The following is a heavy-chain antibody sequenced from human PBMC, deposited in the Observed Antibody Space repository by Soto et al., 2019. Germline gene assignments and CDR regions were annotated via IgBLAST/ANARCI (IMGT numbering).Heavy chain of an antibody. CDR2: INGGDDSK. D-gene: IGHD2-8*01. J-gene: IGHJ4*02. CDR3: AIQDCTNDVCLEAAVTVGGALEY. Sequence: GGSMRLSCAASGFTFSSSAMSWVRRAPGKGLEWVSGINGGDDSKHYIASVRGRFTISRDNANNMLYLQMDSLRVEDTAVYYCAIQDCTNDVCLEAAVTVGGALEYWGQGAQVTVSS. V-gene: IGHV3-23*01. CDR1: GFTFSSSA.